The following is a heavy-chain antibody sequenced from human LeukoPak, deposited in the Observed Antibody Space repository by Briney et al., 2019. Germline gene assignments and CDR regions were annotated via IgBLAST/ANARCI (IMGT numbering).Heavy chain of an antibody. J-gene: IGHJ6*02. Sequence: GGSLRLSCAASGFTFSSYWMSWVRQAPGKGLEWVANIRQDGSEKYYVDSVKGRFTISRDNAKNSLYLQMNSLRAEDTAVYYCARDPQTLVGAYYYGMDVWGQGTTVTASS. V-gene: IGHV3-7*01. CDR3: ARDPQTLVGAYYYGMDV. D-gene: IGHD3-10*01. CDR2: IRQDGSEK. CDR1: GFTFSSYW.